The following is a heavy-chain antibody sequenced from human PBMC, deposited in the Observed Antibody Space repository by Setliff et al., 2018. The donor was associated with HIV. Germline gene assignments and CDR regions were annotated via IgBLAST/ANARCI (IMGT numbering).Heavy chain of an antibody. CDR3: AKGLFRLRPDSLDI. V-gene: IGHV3-33*06. CDR2: IWYDGGKK. J-gene: IGHJ3*02. CDR1: GFTFSIYG. D-gene: IGHD6-19*01. Sequence: SLRLSCAASGFTFSIYGMHWVRQAPGKGLEWVAVIWYDGGKKYYADSVKGRFTISRDDSKSTLYLQMNSLRAEDTAVYYCAKGLFRLRPDSLDIWGQGTLVTVSS.